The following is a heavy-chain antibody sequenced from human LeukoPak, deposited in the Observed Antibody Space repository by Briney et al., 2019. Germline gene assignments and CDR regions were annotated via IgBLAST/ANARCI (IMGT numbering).Heavy chain of an antibody. V-gene: IGHV4-59*08. CDR3: ARHGGETIVAMILHAFDI. J-gene: IGHJ3*02. D-gene: IGHD5-12*01. CDR1: GDSFSSHY. CDR2: ISHIGRT. Sequence: KPSETLSLTCAVSGDSFSSHYWTWIRQSPGTRLEWIGYISHIGRTNYNPSLKSRVTMSVDTSKNQFSLKLSSVTATDTAVYYCARHGGETIVAMILHAFDIWGQGTMVTVSS.